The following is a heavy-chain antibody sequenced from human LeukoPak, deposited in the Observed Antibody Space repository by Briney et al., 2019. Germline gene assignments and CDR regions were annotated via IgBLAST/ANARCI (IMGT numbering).Heavy chain of an antibody. J-gene: IGHJ4*02. CDR3: ARDLIGPYSVHYFDY. V-gene: IGHV4-4*02. Sequence: SGTLSLTCAVSGGSISSSNWWSWVRQPPGKGLEWIGEIYHSGSTNYNPSLKSRVTISVGKSKNQFSLKLSSVTAADTAVYYCARDLIGPYSVHYFDYWGQGTLVTVSS. D-gene: IGHD5/OR15-5a*01. CDR1: GGSISSSNW. CDR2: IYHSGST.